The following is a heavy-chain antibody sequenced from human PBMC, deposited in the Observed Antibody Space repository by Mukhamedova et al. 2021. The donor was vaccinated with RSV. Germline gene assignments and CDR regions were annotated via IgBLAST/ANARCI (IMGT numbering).Heavy chain of an antibody. V-gene: IGHV3-49*02. CDR3: TREDSGYSYGYEGAYFDY. J-gene: IGHJ4*02. Sequence: EYAASVKGRFTISRDDSKSIAYLQMNSLKTEDTAVYYCTREDSGYSYGYEGAYFDYWGQGTLVTVSS. D-gene: IGHD5-18*01.